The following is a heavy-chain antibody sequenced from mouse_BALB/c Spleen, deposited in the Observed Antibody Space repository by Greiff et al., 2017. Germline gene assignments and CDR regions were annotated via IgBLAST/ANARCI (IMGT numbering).Heavy chain of an antibody. V-gene: IGHV4-1*02. CDR2: INPDSSTI. CDR1: GFDFSRYW. J-gene: IGHJ4*01. D-gene: IGHD2-14*01. Sequence: EVKLMESGGGLVQPGGSLKLSCAASGFDFSRYWMSWVRQAPGKGLEWIGEINPDSSTINYTPSLKDKFIISRDNAKNTLYLQMSKVRSEDTALYYCAREVPYYYAMDYWGQGTSVTVSS. CDR3: AREVPYYYAMDY.